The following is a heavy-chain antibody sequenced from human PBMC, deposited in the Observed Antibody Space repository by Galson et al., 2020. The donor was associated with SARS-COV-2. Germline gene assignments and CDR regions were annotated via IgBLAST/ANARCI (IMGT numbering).Heavy chain of an antibody. V-gene: IGHV1-8*01. CDR3: ARGGDFDY. CDR2: VNPYNGKS. J-gene: IGHJ4*02. CDR1: GYTFINYD. D-gene: IGHD3-16*01. Sequence: ASVKVSCKTSGYTFINYDINWVRQVAGQGLEWVGWVNPYNGKSVSAQKLQGRVTMTTSTLTGTAYMELSGLKSEDTAVYFCARGGDFDYWGQGTLISVSS.